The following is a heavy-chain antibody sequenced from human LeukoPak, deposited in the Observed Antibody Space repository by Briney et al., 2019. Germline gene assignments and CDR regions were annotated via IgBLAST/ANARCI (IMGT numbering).Heavy chain of an antibody. CDR2: IRYDGSNK. V-gene: IGHV3-30*02. CDR1: GFIFSDYY. CDR3: AKDRIAAAVPFDY. J-gene: IGHJ4*02. D-gene: IGHD6-13*01. Sequence: PGGSLRLSCAASGFIFSDYYMDWVRQAPGKGLEWVAFIRYDGSNKYYADSVKGRFTISRDNSKNTLYLQMNSLRAEDTAVYYCAKDRIAAAVPFDYWGQGTLVTVSS.